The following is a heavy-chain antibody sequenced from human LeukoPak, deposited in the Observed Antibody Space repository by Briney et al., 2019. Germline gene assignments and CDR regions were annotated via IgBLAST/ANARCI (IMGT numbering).Heavy chain of an antibody. J-gene: IGHJ3*02. D-gene: IGHD2-21*02. V-gene: IGHV3-7*05. CDR3: ARDCGSDCSQAFDI. CDR1: GFTFSSYW. Sequence: PGGSLRLSCAASGFTFSSYWMSWVRQAPGRGLEWVADIKQDGTQKHYVDSVEGRITISRDNVKNSLYLQMNSLRVEDTAVYYCARDCGSDCSQAFDIWGQGTMVTVSS. CDR2: IKQDGTQK.